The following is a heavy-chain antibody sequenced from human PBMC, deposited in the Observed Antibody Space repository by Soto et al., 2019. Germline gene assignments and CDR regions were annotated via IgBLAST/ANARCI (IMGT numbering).Heavy chain of an antibody. J-gene: IGHJ4*02. Sequence: EVQVSESGGGLVQPGGSLRLSCATSAFTFSNYPMNWVRQAPGKGLEWVSGISAGGDRTYYADSVKGRFTIFRDNSKNSVSLRMNSLRVEDTTVYYCARRVWGQGTLVTVSS. CDR3: ARRV. CDR1: AFTFSNYP. V-gene: IGHV3-23*01. CDR2: ISAGGDRT.